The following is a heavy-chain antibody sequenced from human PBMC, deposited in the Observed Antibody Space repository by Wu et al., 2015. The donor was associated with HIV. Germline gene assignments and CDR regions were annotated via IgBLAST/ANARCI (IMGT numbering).Heavy chain of an antibody. CDR2: ISTYNGKT. CDR1: GYTFTTYA. CDR3: AMMVRGVIIRRYFDY. D-gene: IGHD3-10*01. V-gene: IGHV1-18*01. Sequence: QVQLVQSGGEVKKPGDSVKVSCKASGYTFTTYAISWVRQAPGQGLEWMGWISTYNGKTDYTQKVQGRVTLTTDTSTSTAYMELRSLTSDDTAMYYCAMMVRGVIIRRYFDYWGQGTLVIVSS. J-gene: IGHJ4*02.